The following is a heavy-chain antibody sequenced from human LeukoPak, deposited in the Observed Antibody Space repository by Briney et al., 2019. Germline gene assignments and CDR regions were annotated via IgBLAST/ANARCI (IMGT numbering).Heavy chain of an antibody. J-gene: IGHJ6*03. CDR2: ISGSGGST. CDR3: AKGPTALRRSYYYYYMDV. Sequence: GGSLRLSCAASGFTFSSYGMHWVRQAPGKGLEWVSAISGSGGSTYYADSVKGRFTISRDNSKNTLYLQMNSLRAEDTAVYYCAKGPTALRRSYYYYYMDVWGKGTTVTVSS. CDR1: GFTFSSYG. V-gene: IGHV3-23*01. D-gene: IGHD5-12*01.